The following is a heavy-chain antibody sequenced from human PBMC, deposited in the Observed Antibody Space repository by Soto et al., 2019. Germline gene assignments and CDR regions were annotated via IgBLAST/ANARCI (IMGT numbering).Heavy chain of an antibody. CDR2: ISGSGDTT. V-gene: IGHV3-23*01. D-gene: IGHD6-13*01. CDR3: AKPYLKYSSSWYLAFDI. J-gene: IGHJ3*02. Sequence: EVQLLESGGGLVQPGGSLRLSCAASGFTFSSYAMTWVRQAPGKGLEWVSTISGSGDTTYYVDSVKGRFTISRDNSKNTLYLQINSLRAEDTAVYYCAKPYLKYSSSWYLAFDIWGQRTMVTVSS. CDR1: GFTFSSYA.